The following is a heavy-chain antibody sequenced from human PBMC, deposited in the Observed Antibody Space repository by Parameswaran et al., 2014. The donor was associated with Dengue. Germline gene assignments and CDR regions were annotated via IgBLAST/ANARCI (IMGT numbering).Heavy chain of an antibody. J-gene: IGHJ6*02. V-gene: IGHV3-30*04. CDR3: ARAGYCSSTSCYSYYGMDV. CDR2: ISYDGSNK. Sequence: WIRQPPGKGLEWVAVISYDGSNKYYADSVKGRFTISRDNSKNTLYLQMNSLRAEDTAVYYCARAGYCSSTSCYSYYGMDVWGQGTTVTVSS. D-gene: IGHD2-2*01.